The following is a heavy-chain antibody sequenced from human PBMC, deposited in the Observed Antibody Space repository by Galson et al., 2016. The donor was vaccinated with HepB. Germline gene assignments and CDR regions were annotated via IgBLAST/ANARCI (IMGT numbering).Heavy chain of an antibody. D-gene: IGHD3/OR15-3a*01. V-gene: IGHV1-2*02. J-gene: IGHJ2*01. CDR2: INPNNGDT. CDR3: AKDRTGAGLHYWYFAR. CDR1: GYAFSGYY. Sequence: SVKVSCKASGYAFSGYYMHWVRQAPGQGLEWMGWINPNNGDTKYAQKFQGRVTMTRDTSISTAYMELSSLRSDDTAVYYCAKDRTGAGLHYWYFARWGRGTLVTVSS.